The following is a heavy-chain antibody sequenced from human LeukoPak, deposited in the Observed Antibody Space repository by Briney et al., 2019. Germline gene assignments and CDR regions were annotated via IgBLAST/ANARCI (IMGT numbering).Heavy chain of an antibody. Sequence: SGGSLRLSCAASGFNFKNFAMSWVRQAPGKGLEWLSAMTGPADTTYYAESVKGRFTISRDYSKSMVFLQMNSLRVEDTAIYYCAKGAEIDHWGQGTLVTVSS. CDR1: GFNFKNFA. CDR2: MTGPADTT. V-gene: IGHV3-23*01. CDR3: AKGAEIDH. J-gene: IGHJ4*02.